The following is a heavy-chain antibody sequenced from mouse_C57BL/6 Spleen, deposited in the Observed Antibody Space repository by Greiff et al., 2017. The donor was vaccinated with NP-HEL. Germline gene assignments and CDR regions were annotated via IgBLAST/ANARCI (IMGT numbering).Heavy chain of an antibody. V-gene: IGHV5-16*01. CDR1: GFTFSDYY. CDR3: AREGDAMDY. Sequence: DVKLVESEGGLVQPGSSMKLSCTASGFTFSDYYMAWVRQVPEKGLEWVANINYDGSSTYYLDSLKSRFIISRDNAKNILYLQMGSLKSEDTATYYCAREGDAMDYWGQGTSVTVSS. CDR2: INYDGSST. J-gene: IGHJ4*01.